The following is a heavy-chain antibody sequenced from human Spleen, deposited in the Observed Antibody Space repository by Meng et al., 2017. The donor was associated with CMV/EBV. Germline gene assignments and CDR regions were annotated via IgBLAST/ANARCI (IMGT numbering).Heavy chain of an antibody. CDR2: ISTSGSTM. D-gene: IGHD3-16*01. J-gene: IGHJ4*02. Sequence: SCAASGFTFSDYYMGWIRQAPGKGLEWVSYISTSGSTMYYADSVKGRFTISRDNAKNSLYLQMNSLRADGTAVYYCARDRGEFRHAKWGQGTLVTVSS. CDR1: GFTFSDYY. CDR3: ARDRGEFRHAK. V-gene: IGHV3-11*01.